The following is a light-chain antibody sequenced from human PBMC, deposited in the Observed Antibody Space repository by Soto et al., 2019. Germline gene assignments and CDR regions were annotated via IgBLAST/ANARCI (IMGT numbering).Light chain of an antibody. CDR2: GVT. V-gene: IGLV2-14*01. Sequence: QSALTQPASVSGSPGQSITISCTGTSSDVGAYNFVSWYQQHPGKAPKLLIYGVTDRPSGVSNRFSGSKSGNTASLTISGLQSEDEADYYCTSYTPTGALVFGSGTKLTVL. J-gene: IGLJ3*02. CDR1: SSDVGAYNF. CDR3: TSYTPTGALV.